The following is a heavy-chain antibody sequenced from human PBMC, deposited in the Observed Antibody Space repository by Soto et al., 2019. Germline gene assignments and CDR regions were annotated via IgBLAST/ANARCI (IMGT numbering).Heavy chain of an antibody. CDR3: TRGPRSTSTGTGAF. D-gene: IGHD1-1*01. V-gene: IGHV3-74*01. J-gene: IGHJ4*02. CDR1: GFTFSRYW. Sequence: XGSLRLSCTASGFTFSRYWMRWVRQVPGKGPEWVSRINDDGSSTNYADSVKGRFTISRDNAKNTLYLQMNDLRAEDTAVYYCTRGPRSTSTGTGAFWGQGALVTVSS. CDR2: INDDGSST.